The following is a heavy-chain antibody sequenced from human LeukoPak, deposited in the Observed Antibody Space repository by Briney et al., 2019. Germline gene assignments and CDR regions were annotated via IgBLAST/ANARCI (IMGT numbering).Heavy chain of an antibody. CDR3: ATGGGGYGYFDY. J-gene: IGHJ4*02. CDR2: FDPEDGET. D-gene: IGHD5-18*01. Sequence: GASVKVSCKVSGYTLTELSMHWVRQAPGKGLEWMGGFDPEDGETIYAQKFQGRVTMTEDTSTDTAYMELSSLRSEDTAVYYCATGGGGYGYFDYWGQGTLVTVSS. V-gene: IGHV1-24*01. CDR1: GYTLTELS.